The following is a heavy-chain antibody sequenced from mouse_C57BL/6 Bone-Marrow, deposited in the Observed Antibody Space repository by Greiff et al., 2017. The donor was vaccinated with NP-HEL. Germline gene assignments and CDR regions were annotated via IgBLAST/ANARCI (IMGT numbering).Heavy chain of an antibody. CDR2: LWTGGGT. D-gene: IGHD4-1*01. J-gene: IGHJ3*01. V-gene: IGHV2-9-1*01. Sequence: VKLVESGPGLVAPSQSLSITCTVSGFSLTSYAISWVRQPPGKGLEWLGVLWTGGGTNYNSALKSRLSISKDNSKSQVFLKMNSLQTDDTARYYCARNFLTAWFAYWGQGTLVTVSA. CDR3: ARNFLTAWFAY. CDR1: GFSLTSYA.